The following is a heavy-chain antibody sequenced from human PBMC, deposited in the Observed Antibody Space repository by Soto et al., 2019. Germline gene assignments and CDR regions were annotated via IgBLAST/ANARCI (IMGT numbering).Heavy chain of an antibody. D-gene: IGHD2-15*01. J-gene: IGHJ6*03. V-gene: IGHV5-51*01. CDR1: GYSFTSYW. CDR2: IYPGDSDT. Sequence: PGESLKISCKGSGYSFTSYWIGWVRQMPGKGLEWMGIIYPGDSDTRYSPSFQGQVTISADKSISTAYLQWSSLKASDTAMYYCARARRRATQLHDMDVWGKGTTVTVSS. CDR3: ARARRRATQLHDMDV.